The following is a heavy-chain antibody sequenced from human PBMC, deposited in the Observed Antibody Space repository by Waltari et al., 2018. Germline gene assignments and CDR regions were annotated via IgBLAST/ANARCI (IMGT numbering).Heavy chain of an antibody. D-gene: IGHD2-8*01. V-gene: IGHV4-39*01. CDR2: IYYSGST. CDR1: GGSISSSSYY. Sequence: QLQLQESGPGLVKPSETLSLTCTVPGGSISSSSYYWGWIRQPPGTGLEWIGSIYYSGSTYYNPSLKSRVTISVDTSKNQFSLKLSSVTAADTAVYYCARHPAMTIMLWYFDLWGRGTLVTVSS. J-gene: IGHJ2*01. CDR3: ARHPAMTIMLWYFDL.